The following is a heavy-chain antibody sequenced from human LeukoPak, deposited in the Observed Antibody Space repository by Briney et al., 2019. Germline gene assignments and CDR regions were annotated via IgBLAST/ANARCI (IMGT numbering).Heavy chain of an antibody. D-gene: IGHD3-10*01. Sequence: SETLSLTCAVYGGSFSGYYWSWIRQPPGKGLEWIGEINHSGSTNYNPSLKSRVTISVDTSKNQFSLKLSSVTAADTAVYYCARDVPLGDYYYYGMDVWGQGTTVTVSS. V-gene: IGHV4-34*01. CDR3: ARDVPLGDYYYYGMDV. CDR2: INHSGST. CDR1: GGSFSGYY. J-gene: IGHJ6*02.